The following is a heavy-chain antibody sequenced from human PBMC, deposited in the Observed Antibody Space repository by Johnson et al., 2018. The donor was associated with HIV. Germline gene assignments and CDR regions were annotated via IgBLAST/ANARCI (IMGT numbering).Heavy chain of an antibody. CDR2: ISYDGNNK. D-gene: IGHD1-26*01. CDR3: ARDGGSTRGDAFDI. Sequence: QVQLVESGGGVVQPGRSLRLSCAASGFTFSSYGMHWVRQAPGKGLEWVAVISYDGNNKYYADSVKGRFTISRDNSKNTLYLQMNSLRAEDTAVYYCARDGGSTRGDAFDIWGQGTMVTVSS. CDR1: GFTFSSYG. V-gene: IGHV3-30*03. J-gene: IGHJ3*02.